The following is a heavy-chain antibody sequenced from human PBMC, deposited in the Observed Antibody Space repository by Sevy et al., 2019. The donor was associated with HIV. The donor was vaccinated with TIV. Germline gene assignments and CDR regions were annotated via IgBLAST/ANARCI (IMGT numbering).Heavy chain of an antibody. CDR2: ITPNNGDT. Sequence: ASVKVSCKASGYTFTNYHITWVRQATGQGLEWMGRITPNNGDTNYAQRLQGRVTMTTDTSTSTVYMELRSLRSDDTAVYYCARAPSGSQGPGQYFHHWGQGTLVIVSS. V-gene: IGHV1-18*01. D-gene: IGHD1-26*01. CDR1: GYTFTNYH. CDR3: ARAPSGSQGPGQYFHH. J-gene: IGHJ1*01.